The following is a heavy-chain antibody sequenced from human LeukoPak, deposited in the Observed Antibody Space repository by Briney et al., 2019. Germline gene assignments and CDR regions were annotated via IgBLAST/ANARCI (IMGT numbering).Heavy chain of an antibody. J-gene: IGHJ5*02. D-gene: IGHD4-23*01. CDR1: GFTVSNNY. V-gene: IGHV3-53*01. CDR2: IYSGGTT. CDR3: TTSPAVAS. Sequence: SGGSLRLSCAASGFTVSNNYMTWVRQAPGKGLEWVSLIYSGGTTFYTDSVKGRFTISRDSSKNTLYLQMNNLKAEDTAVYYCTTSPAVASWDQGTLVTVSS.